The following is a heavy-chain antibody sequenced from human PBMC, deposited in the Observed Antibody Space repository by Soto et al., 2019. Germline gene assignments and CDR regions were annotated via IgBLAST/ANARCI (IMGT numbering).Heavy chain of an antibody. D-gene: IGHD2-15*01. CDR2: IIPILGIA. V-gene: IGHV1-69*08. CDR1: GGTFSSYT. Sequence: QVQLVQSGAEVKKPGSSVKVSCKASGGTFSSYTISWVRQAPGQGLEWMGRIIPILGIANYAQKFQGRVTITADKSTSTAYMELSSLRSEDSAVYYRARDLGPTCSGGSCYFGCFDPWGQGTLVTVSS. CDR3: ARDLGPTCSGGSCYFGCFDP. J-gene: IGHJ5*02.